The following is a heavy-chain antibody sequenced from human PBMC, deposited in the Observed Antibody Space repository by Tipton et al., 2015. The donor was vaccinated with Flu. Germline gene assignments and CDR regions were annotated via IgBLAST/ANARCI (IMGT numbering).Heavy chain of an antibody. D-gene: IGHD3-3*01. CDR1: GFTFSSYG. CDR3: AKSRDVLRFLEWLPPYSYYGMDV. V-gene: IGHV3-33*06. Sequence: SLRLSCAASGFTFSSYGMHWVRQAPGKGLEWVAVIWYDGSNKYYADSVKGRFTISRDNSKNTLCLQMNSLRAEDTAVYYCAKSRDVLRFLEWLPPYSYYGMDVWGQGTTVTVSS. J-gene: IGHJ6*02. CDR2: IWYDGSNK.